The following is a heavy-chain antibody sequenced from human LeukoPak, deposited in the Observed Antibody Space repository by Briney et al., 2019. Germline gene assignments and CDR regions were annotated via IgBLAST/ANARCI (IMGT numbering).Heavy chain of an antibody. CDR2: ISGSGSTI. Sequence: GGSLRLSCAASGFTFSSYAMSWVRQAPGKGLEWVSAISGSGSTIYYADSVKGRFTISRDNAKNSLYLQMNSLRAEDTAVYYCASGTYYDFSFDPWGQGTLVTVSS. CDR3: ASGTYYDFSFDP. V-gene: IGHV3-23*01. CDR1: GFTFSSYA. J-gene: IGHJ5*02. D-gene: IGHD3-3*01.